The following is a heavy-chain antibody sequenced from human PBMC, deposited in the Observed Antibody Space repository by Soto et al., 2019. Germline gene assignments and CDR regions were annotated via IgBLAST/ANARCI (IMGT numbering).Heavy chain of an antibody. D-gene: IGHD3-9*01. CDR1: GGTFSSYA. CDR2: IIPIFGTA. V-gene: IGHV1-69*13. CDR3: ARGMSNYDILTGYRGMDV. J-gene: IGHJ6*02. Sequence: LVKLACKASGGTFSSYAISWVRQAPGQGVEWMGGIIPIFGTANYAQKFQGRVTITADESTSTAYMELSSLRSEDTAVYYCARGMSNYDILTGYRGMDVWGRGTTVTVSS.